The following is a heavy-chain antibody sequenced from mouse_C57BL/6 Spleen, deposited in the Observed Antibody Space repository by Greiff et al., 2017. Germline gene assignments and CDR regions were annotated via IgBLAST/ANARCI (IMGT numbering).Heavy chain of an antibody. CDR3: ARGDYYGRLDY. V-gene: IGHV1-18*01. Sequence: EVQLQQSGPELVKPGASVKIPCKASGYTFTDYNMDWVKQSHGKSLEWIGDINPNNGGTFYNQKFKGKATLTVDKNSSTDYMVLRSLTSEDTAVYYCARGDYYGRLDYWGQGTTLTVSS. CDR1: GYTFTDYN. CDR2: INPNNGGT. J-gene: IGHJ2*01. D-gene: IGHD1-1*01.